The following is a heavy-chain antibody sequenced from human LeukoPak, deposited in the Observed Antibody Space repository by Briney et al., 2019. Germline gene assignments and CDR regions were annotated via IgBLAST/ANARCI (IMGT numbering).Heavy chain of an antibody. Sequence: HPGGSLRLSCAASGFTFSSYAMSWVRQAPGKGLEWVSAISGSGGSTYYADSVKGRFTISRDNSKNTLYLQMNSLRAEDTAVYYCAQRRSTVTRTPYFDYWGQGTLVTVSS. V-gene: IGHV3-23*01. J-gene: IGHJ4*02. CDR2: ISGSGGST. CDR3: AQRRSTVTRTPYFDY. CDR1: GFTFSSYA. D-gene: IGHD4-17*01.